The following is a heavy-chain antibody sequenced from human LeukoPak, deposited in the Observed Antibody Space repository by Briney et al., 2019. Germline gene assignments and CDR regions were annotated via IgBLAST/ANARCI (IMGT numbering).Heavy chain of an antibody. CDR2: IKSKFDGETT. CDR3: ATLYSGSYNYFDY. V-gene: IGHV3-15*01. J-gene: IGHJ4*02. D-gene: IGHD1-26*01. CDR1: GFLFSNAR. Sequence: GGPHTLSCAASGFLFSNARMSWLPEAPGKGGEWVGHIKSKFDGETTDYAAPVKGRFTISRDDSKNTLFLQMNSLKTEGAAVYYCATLYSGSYNYFDYWGQGALVTVSS.